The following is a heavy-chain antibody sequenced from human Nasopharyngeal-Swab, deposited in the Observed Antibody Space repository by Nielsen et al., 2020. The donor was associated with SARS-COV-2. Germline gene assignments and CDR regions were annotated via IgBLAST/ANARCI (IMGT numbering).Heavy chain of an antibody. D-gene: IGHD6-13*01. CDR3: ARLIIAGQNWFDP. J-gene: IGHJ5*02. CDR2: IDPSDSYT. V-gene: IGHV5-10-1*01. Sequence: GGSLRLSCKGSGYSFTSYWISWVRQMPGKGLEWMGRIDPSDSYTNYSPSFQGHVTISADKSISTAYLQWSSLKATDTAMYYCARLIIAGQNWFDPWGQGTLVTVSS. CDR1: GYSFTSYW.